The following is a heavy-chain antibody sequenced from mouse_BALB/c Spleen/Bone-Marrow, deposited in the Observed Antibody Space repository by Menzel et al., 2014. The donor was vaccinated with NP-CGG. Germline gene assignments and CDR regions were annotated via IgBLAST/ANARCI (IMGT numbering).Heavy chain of an antibody. CDR1: GYTFTSYW. Sequence: VQLQQSGAELVKPGASVKLSCKASGYTFTSYWMHWVKQRPGQGLEWIGEINPSNGRTNYNEKFKSKATLTVDKSSSTAYMQLSSLTSEDSAVYYSARSSYYYGSSYVNAMDYWGQGTSVTVSS. CDR3: ARSSYYYGSSYVNAMDY. CDR2: INPSNGRT. J-gene: IGHJ4*01. D-gene: IGHD1-1*01. V-gene: IGHV1S81*02.